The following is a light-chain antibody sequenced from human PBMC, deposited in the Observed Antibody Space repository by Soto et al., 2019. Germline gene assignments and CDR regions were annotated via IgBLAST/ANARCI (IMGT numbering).Light chain of an antibody. CDR2: GNS. J-gene: IGLJ1*01. V-gene: IGLV1-40*01. CDR3: QSYDSSLSAFYV. Sequence: QSVLTQPPSVSGAPGQRVTISCTGSSSNIGAGYDVHWYQQLPGTAPKLLIYGNSNRPSGVPDRFSGSKSGTSASLAITGLQAVDEADYYCQSYDSSLSAFYVFGAGTKVTVL. CDR1: SSNIGAGYD.